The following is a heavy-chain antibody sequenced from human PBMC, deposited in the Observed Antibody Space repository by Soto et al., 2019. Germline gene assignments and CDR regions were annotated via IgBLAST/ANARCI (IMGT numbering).Heavy chain of an antibody. J-gene: IGHJ5*02. Sequence: GESLKISCQASGYGFSSSWIAWVRHSPGKGLEWMGRIDPSDSYTNYSPSFQGHVTISADKSISTAYLQWSSLKASDTAMYYCARSDGRYYYGSGSYYTEFDPWGQGTLVTVSS. CDR2: IDPSDSYT. CDR3: ARSDGRYYYGSGSYYTEFDP. CDR1: GYGFSSSW. D-gene: IGHD3-10*01. V-gene: IGHV5-10-1*01.